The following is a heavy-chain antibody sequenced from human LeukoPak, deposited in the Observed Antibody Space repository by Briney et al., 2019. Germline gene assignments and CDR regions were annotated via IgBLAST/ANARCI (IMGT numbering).Heavy chain of an antibody. D-gene: IGHD2-2*01. CDR2: IYPGDSDT. CDR1: GYRFTTYW. Sequence: GESLKISFRGSGYRFTTYWIGWVRPMPGKGLEWMGIIYPGDSDTRYTPSFQGQVTMSADKSINTAYLQWSSLKASDTAMYYCARRQGCSSTSCPPDYWGQGTLVTVSP. J-gene: IGHJ4*02. V-gene: IGHV5-51*01. CDR3: ARRQGCSSTSCPPDY.